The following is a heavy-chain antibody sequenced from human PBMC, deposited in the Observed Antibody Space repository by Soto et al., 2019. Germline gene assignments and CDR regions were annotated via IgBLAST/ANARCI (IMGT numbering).Heavy chain of an antibody. J-gene: IGHJ4*02. CDR2: IVPIYRTA. CDR1: GGTFSSYR. Sequence: QVQLVQSGAEVKKPGSSVKVSCKASGGTFSSYRINWVRPAPGQGLEWVGGIVPIYRTADYAQKFQGRVTITADESARTSYMELRSLKSQDTAVYYCVRDSGAKLSSSWGQGTLVTVSS. D-gene: IGHD6-13*01. CDR3: VRDSGAKLSSS. V-gene: IGHV1-69*01.